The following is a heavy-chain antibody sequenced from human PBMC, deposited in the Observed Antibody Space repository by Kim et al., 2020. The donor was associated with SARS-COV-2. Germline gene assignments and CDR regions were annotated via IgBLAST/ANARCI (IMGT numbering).Heavy chain of an antibody. Sequence: GESLKISCKGSGYSFTSYWISWVRQMSGKGLEWMGRIDPSDSYTNYSPSFQGHVTISADKSISTAYLQWSSLKASDTAMYYCARHISSSWLDYYYYGMDVWGQGTTVTVSS. CDR3: ARHISSSWLDYYYYGMDV. CDR1: GYSFTSYW. CDR2: IDPSDSYT. V-gene: IGHV5-10-1*01. D-gene: IGHD6-13*01. J-gene: IGHJ6*02.